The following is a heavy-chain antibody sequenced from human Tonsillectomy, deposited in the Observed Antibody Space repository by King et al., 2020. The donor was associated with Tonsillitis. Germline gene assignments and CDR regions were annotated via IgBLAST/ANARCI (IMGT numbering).Heavy chain of an antibody. J-gene: IGHJ4*02. CDR2: ISGSSIYI. V-gene: IGHV3-11*05. D-gene: IGHD6-13*01. Sequence: HVQLVESGGGLVKPGGSLRLSCVASGFTFSDYYMSWIRQAPGKGLEWVSYISGSSIYINYADSVKGRFTISRDNAKNSLYLQMNSLRAEDTAVYYCARVLAAAGRYFDYWGQGTLVAVSS. CDR3: ARVLAAAGRYFDY. CDR1: GFTFSDYY.